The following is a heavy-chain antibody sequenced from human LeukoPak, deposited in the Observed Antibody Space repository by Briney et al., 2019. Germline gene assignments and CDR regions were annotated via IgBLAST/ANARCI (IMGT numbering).Heavy chain of an antibody. CDR1: GFTFRSYG. Sequence: GGSLRLSCAASGFTFRSYGMHWVRQAPGKGLEWVAVISYDGSNKYYGDSVKGRFTISRDNSKDTLYLQMNSLKIEDTATYYCARVRRYSQYESSGYYADSWGQGTLVTVSS. CDR3: ARVRRYSQYESSGYYADS. J-gene: IGHJ5*01. D-gene: IGHD3-22*01. V-gene: IGHV3-30*03. CDR2: ISYDGSNK.